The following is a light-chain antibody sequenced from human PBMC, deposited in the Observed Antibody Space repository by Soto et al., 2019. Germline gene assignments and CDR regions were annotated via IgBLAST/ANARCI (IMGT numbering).Light chain of an antibody. J-gene: IGKJ1*01. CDR1: QRITIF. Sequence: IQMTQPPSSLSASVGDRVTVSCRASQRITIFLNWYQQRPGRAPNLLIYTASNLQGGVPSRFSGNGSGTDFTLTINSLQPEDFATYYCQQSYGTPWTFGQGTKVEIK. V-gene: IGKV1-39*01. CDR3: QQSYGTPWT. CDR2: TAS.